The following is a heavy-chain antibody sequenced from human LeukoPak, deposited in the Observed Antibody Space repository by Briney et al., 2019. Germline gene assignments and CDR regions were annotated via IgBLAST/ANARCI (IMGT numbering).Heavy chain of an antibody. J-gene: IGHJ6*04. CDR3: GRAGAWGIPMDV. CDR1: GFTFSSYA. D-gene: IGHD4/OR15-4a*01. CDR2: ISGSGGST. Sequence: PGGSLRLSCAASGFTFSSYAMSWVRQAPGKGLEWVSAISGSGGSTYYADSVKGRFTISRDNSKNTLYLQMNSLRAEDTAVYYCGRAGAWGIPMDVWGKGTTVTVSS. V-gene: IGHV3-23*01.